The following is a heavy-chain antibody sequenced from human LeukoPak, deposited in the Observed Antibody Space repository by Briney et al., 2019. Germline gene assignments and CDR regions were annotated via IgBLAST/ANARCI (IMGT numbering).Heavy chain of an antibody. CDR1: GGSISSYY. J-gene: IGHJ6*02. D-gene: IGHD2-15*01. CDR2: MYYSGST. V-gene: IGHV4-59*08. Sequence: PSETLSLTCTVSGGSISSYYWSWIRQAPGKGLEWIGYMYYSGSTNYNPSLKSRVTMSVDTSNNQFSLKLSSVTAADTAVYYCAGMSSSYPNYYHHGMDVWGQGTTVTVSS. CDR3: AGMSSSYPNYYHHGMDV.